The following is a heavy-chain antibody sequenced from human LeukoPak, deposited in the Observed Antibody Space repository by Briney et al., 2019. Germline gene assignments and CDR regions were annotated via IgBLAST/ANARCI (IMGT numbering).Heavy chain of an antibody. CDR2: ISSSSSYI. CDR1: GFTFSSYS. J-gene: IGHJ4*02. CDR3: AREAYCGGDCPPATQDY. V-gene: IGHV3-21*01. D-gene: IGHD2-21*02. Sequence: GGSLRLSCAAPGFTFSSYSMNWVRQAPGKGLEWVSSISSSSSYIYYADSVKGRFTISRDNAKNSLYLQMNSLRAEDTAVYYCAREAYCGGDCPPATQDYWGQGTLVTVSS.